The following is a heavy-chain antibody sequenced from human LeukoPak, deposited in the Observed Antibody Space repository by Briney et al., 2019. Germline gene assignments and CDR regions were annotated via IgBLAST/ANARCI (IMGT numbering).Heavy chain of an antibody. J-gene: IGHJ5*02. D-gene: IGHD3-10*01. Sequence: ASVKVSCKASGYTFTSYDINWVRQATGQGLEWMGWMNPNSGNTDYAQKFQGRVTMTRNTSISTAYMELSSLRSEDTAVYYCARAYGSGSYSWFDPWGQGTLVTVSS. V-gene: IGHV1-8*01. CDR1: GYTFTSYD. CDR2: MNPNSGNT. CDR3: ARAYGSGSYSWFDP.